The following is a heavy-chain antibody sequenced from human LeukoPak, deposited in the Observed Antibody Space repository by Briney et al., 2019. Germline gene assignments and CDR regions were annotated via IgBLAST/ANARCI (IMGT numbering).Heavy chain of an antibody. CDR2: IYYSGST. V-gene: IGHV4-30-4*01. CDR1: GGSISSGDYY. CDR3: ASLPSIVATIRHDEESFDY. J-gene: IGHJ4*02. Sequence: PSQTLSLTCTVSGGSISSGDYYWSWIRQPPGKGLEWIGYIYYSGSTYYNPSLKSRVTISVDTSKNQFSLKLSSVTAADTAVYYCASLPSIVATIRHDEESFDYWGQGTLVTVSS. D-gene: IGHD5-12*01.